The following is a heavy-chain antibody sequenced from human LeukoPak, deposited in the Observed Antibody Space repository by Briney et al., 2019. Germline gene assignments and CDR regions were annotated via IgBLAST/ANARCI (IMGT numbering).Heavy chain of an antibody. Sequence: PSETLSLTCAVSGVSISPYYWAWIRQPPGKGLEWVGYIHTSGSNNQYPSLKTRVTIPVDNSKNHLSLRLASVTAADTAVYYCARLSAAVHLGAFDLWGQGTMVTVSS. CDR2: IHTSGSN. CDR3: ARLSAAVHLGAFDL. J-gene: IGHJ3*01. CDR1: GVSISPYY. D-gene: IGHD3-3*01. V-gene: IGHV4-4*09.